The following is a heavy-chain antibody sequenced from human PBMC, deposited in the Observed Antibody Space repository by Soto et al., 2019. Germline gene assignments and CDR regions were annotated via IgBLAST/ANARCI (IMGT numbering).Heavy chain of an antibody. CDR1: GGSISSYY. D-gene: IGHD3-16*01. V-gene: IGHV4-59*01. Sequence: QVQLQESGPGLVKPSETLSLTCTVSGGSISSYYWSWIRQPPGKGLEWIGYIYYSGSTNYNPSLKSRVTISVDTSKNQFSLKLSSVTAAGTAVYYCARDRWGSWSYGMDVWGQGTTVTVSS. CDR2: IYYSGST. CDR3: ARDRWGSWSYGMDV. J-gene: IGHJ6*02.